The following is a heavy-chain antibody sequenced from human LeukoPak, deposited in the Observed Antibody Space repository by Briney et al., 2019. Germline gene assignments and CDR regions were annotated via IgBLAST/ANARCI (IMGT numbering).Heavy chain of an antibody. CDR2: INHDGSDT. CDR3: ARVTNSRGDWVFDY. V-gene: IGHV3-74*01. Sequence: GGSLRLSCAASGFTFKLYWMHWVRQVPGRGPVWVSRINHDGSDTIYADSVKGRFTISRDNSKNTLYLQMNSLRAEDTAVYYCARVTNSRGDWVFDYWGQGTLVTVSS. CDR1: GFTFKLYW. D-gene: IGHD6-13*01. J-gene: IGHJ4*02.